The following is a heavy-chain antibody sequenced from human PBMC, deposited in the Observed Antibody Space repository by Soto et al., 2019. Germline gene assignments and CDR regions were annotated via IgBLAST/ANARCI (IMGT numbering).Heavy chain of an antibody. V-gene: IGHV4-39*01. CDR3: ARHHNSGWYVWYFDL. CDR2: IYDSEST. J-gene: IGHJ2*01. D-gene: IGHD6-19*01. CDR1: GDSITSSPYY. Sequence: HLQLQESGPGLVKPSETLSLTCTVSGDSITSSPYYWGWIRQPPGKGLEWIASIYDSESTYYNPSHKSRVTISVDKSKTQFSLKLSSVTAADTAVYYCARHHNSGWYVWYFDLWGRGTLITVSS.